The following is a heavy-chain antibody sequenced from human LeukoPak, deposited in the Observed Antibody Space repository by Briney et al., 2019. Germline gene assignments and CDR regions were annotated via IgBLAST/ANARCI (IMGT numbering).Heavy chain of an antibody. Sequence: GGSLRLSCAASGFTFSTYWMTWVRQAPGEGLEWVANIEPSGTETYYVDPVKGRFTISRDNARNLVYLQMNSLRAEDTALDYCGGFGYEAAIGDWGQGTLVTVSS. J-gene: IGHJ4*02. CDR1: GFTFSTYW. D-gene: IGHD5-18*01. CDR3: GGFGYEAAIGD. V-gene: IGHV3-7*01. CDR2: IEPSGTET.